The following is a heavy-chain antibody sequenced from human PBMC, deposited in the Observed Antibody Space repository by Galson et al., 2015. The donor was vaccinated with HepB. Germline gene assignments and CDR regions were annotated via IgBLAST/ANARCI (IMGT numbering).Heavy chain of an antibody. D-gene: IGHD3-22*01. V-gene: IGHV3-23*01. J-gene: IGHJ1*01. CDR1: GFTFSDYA. CDR3: ARDQPPYYYDSSGFYLRH. CDR2: ISGSGRST. Sequence: SLRLSCAASGFTFSDYAMSWVRQAPGKGLEWVSAISGSGRSTYYADSMKGRFTISRDTSRNTVSLQMNGLRADDTAVYYCARDQPPYYYDSSGFYLRHWGQGTRVTVSS.